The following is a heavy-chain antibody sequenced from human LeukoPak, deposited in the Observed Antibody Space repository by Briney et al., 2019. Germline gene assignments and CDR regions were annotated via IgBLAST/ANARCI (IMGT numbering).Heavy chain of an antibody. D-gene: IGHD1-26*01. CDR2: IWYDGTNK. V-gene: IGHV3-33*06. Sequence: GRSLRLSCAASGFTFSDYGIHWVRQAPGKGLEWVAVIWYDGTNKYYGDSVKGRFTISRDHYKNILYMQMNGLRGDDTAVYYCANDRGSYSTTADSWGQGTLVTVSS. J-gene: IGHJ5*01. CDR1: GFTFSDYG. CDR3: ANDRGSYSTTADS.